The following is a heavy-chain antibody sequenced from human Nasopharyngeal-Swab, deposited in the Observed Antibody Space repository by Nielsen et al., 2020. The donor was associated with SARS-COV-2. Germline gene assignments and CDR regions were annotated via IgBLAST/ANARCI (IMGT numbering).Heavy chain of an antibody. D-gene: IGHD2-2*01. J-gene: IGHJ4*02. V-gene: IGHV3-74*01. Sequence: GESLKISCAASGFTFSSHWMHWVRQAPGKGLVWVSRISEGGSITTYADSVKGRFTISRDNAKNTLFLQMYSLRADDTAIYYCASQLGHPDSWGQGTLVTVSS. CDR2: ISEGGSIT. CDR1: GFTFSSHW. CDR3: ASQLGHPDS.